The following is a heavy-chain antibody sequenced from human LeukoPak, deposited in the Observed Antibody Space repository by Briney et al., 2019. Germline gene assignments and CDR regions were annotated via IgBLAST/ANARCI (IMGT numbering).Heavy chain of an antibody. J-gene: IGHJ6*02. CDR3: ARGNYDFWSGYSNLRYYYYGVDV. V-gene: IGHV4-59*01. CDR1: GGSISSYY. D-gene: IGHD3-3*01. Sequence: PSETLSLTCTVSGGSISSYYWSWIRQPPGKGLEWIGYIYYSGSTNYNPSLKSRVTISVDTSKNQFSLKLSSVTAADTAVYYCARGNYDFWSGYSNLRYYYYGVDVWGQGTTVTVSS. CDR2: IYYSGST.